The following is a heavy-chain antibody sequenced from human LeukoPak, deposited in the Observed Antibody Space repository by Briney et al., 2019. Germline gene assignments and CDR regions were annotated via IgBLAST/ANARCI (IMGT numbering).Heavy chain of an antibody. Sequence: SETLSLTCTVSGASISSGGYYWSWIRQYPGKGLEWIGYIYYSGSTYYNPSLKSRVTISVDTSKSHFSLKLTSVTAADTAVYYCARVIEISDAFDIWGQGTVVTVSS. CDR2: IYYSGST. D-gene: IGHD5-24*01. J-gene: IGHJ3*02. V-gene: IGHV4-31*03. CDR1: GASISSGGYY. CDR3: ARVIEISDAFDI.